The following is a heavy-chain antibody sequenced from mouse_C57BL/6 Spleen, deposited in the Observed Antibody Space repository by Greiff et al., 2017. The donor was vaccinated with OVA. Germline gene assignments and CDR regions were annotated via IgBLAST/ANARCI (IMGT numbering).Heavy chain of an antibody. Sequence: DVKLVESGGGLVQPGGSLKLSCAASGFTFSDYGMAWVRQAPRKGPEWVAFISNLAYSIYYADTVTGRFTISRENAKNTLYLEMSSLRSEDTAMYYCARHDYGSSYEAPFAYWGQGTLVTVSA. CDR2: ISNLAYSI. V-gene: IGHV5-15*01. D-gene: IGHD1-1*01. CDR3: ARHDYGSSYEAPFAY. J-gene: IGHJ3*01. CDR1: GFTFSDYG.